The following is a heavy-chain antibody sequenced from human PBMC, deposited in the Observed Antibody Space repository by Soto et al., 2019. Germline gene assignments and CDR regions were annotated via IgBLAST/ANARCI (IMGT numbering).Heavy chain of an antibody. J-gene: IGHJ3*02. V-gene: IGHV1-3*01. Sequence: ASVKVSCKASGYTFTSYAMHWVRQAPGQRLEWMGWINAGNGNTKYSQKFQGRVTITRDTSASTAYMELSSLRSEDMAVYYCARDYWGPRGREDDAFDIWGQGTMVTVSS. CDR1: GYTFTSYA. CDR3: ARDYWGPRGREDDAFDI. D-gene: IGHD3-16*01. CDR2: INAGNGNT.